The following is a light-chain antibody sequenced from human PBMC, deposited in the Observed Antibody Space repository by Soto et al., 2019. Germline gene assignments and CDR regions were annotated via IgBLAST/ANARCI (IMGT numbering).Light chain of an antibody. Sequence: QSVLTQPPSASGSPGQSVTISCTGTSSDVGGYNYVSWYQQHPGKAPKLMIYEVTKRPSGIPERFSGSNSGNTATLIISRVEAGDEADYYCQVWDISSDHYVFGTGTKVTVL. CDR2: EVT. V-gene: IGLV2-8*01. J-gene: IGLJ1*01. CDR1: SSDVGGYNY. CDR3: QVWDISSDHYV.